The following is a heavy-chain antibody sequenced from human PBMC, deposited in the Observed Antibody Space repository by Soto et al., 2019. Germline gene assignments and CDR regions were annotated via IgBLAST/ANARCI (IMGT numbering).Heavy chain of an antibody. D-gene: IGHD3-3*01. CDR3: VRGPSDHKLRLVEWPYRDY. Sequence: PVGSLRLSCVASGFIVSSNQMSWVRQAPGKGLEWVSVIYSGHTTYYADSVEGRFTISRDDSKNTLYLQMNSLRVEDTAVYYCVRGPSDHKLRLVEWPYRDYWGQGALVTVSS. CDR1: GFIVSSNQ. J-gene: IGHJ4*02. V-gene: IGHV3-53*01. CDR2: IYSGHTT.